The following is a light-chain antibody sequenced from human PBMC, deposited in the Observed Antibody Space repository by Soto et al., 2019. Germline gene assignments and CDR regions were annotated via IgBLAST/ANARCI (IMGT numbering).Light chain of an antibody. J-gene: IGLJ2*01. CDR3: QSYDSSLSVV. Sequence: QAVVTQPPSVSGAPGQRVTISCTGSSSNIGAGYDVHWYQQLPGTAPKLLIYVNCNRPSGVPDRFSGSKSGTSASLAITGLQAEDEADYYCQSYDSSLSVVFGGGTKVTVL. V-gene: IGLV1-40*01. CDR1: SSNIGAGYD. CDR2: VNC.